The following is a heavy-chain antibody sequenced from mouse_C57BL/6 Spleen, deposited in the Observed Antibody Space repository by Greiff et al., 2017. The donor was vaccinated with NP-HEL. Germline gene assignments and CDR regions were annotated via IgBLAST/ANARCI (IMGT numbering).Heavy chain of an antibody. CDR1: GFTFSSYA. CDR2: ISDGGSYT. J-gene: IGHJ3*01. D-gene: IGHD2-4*01. V-gene: IGHV5-4*03. Sequence: EVKLMESGGGLVKPGGSLKLSCAASGFTFSSYAMSWVRQTPEKRLEWVATISDGGSYTYYPDNVKGRFTISRDNAKNNLYLQMSHLKSEDTAMYYCARSTMITGFAYWGQGTLVTVSA. CDR3: ARSTMITGFAY.